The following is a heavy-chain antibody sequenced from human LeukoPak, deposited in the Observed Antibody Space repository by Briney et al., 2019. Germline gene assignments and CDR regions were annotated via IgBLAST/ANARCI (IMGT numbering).Heavy chain of an antibody. J-gene: IGHJ4*02. CDR2: ISPEGSTT. CDR1: GFTFRSKW. Sequence: PGGSRRRSCAASGFTFRSKWMHWGRQRPGRGLEWVSRISPEGSTTTYADSVKARFTISRDNAKNTLFLQMNSLRAEDTAVYYCVRDFYTDYYHSYGDDSDFWGQGTLVTVSS. V-gene: IGHV3-74*01. D-gene: IGHD3-22*01. CDR3: VRDFYTDYYHSYGDDSDF.